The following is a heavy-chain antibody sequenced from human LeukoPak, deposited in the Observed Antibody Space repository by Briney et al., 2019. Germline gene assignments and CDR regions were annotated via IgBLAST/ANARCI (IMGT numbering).Heavy chain of an antibody. CDR2: ISRSTETT. V-gene: IGHV3-23*01. CDR1: GFSFSSFA. CDR3: AKRAAVSGIVGPFDY. Sequence: GGSLRLSCAVSGFSFSSFALSWVRHAPGKGLEWVSSISRSTETTLYADSVKGRFTISRDNSKNTGFLQMNNLRAEDTAVYYCAKRAAVSGIVGPFDYWGQGTLVTVSS. D-gene: IGHD6-19*01. J-gene: IGHJ4*02.